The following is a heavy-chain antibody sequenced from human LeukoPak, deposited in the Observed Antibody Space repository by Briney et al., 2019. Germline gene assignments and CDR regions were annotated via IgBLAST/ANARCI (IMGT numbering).Heavy chain of an antibody. D-gene: IGHD2/OR15-2a*01. CDR1: GYSISSGYY. CDR2: IYHSGST. V-gene: IGHV4-38-2*02. Sequence: SETLSLTCTVSGYSISSGYYWGWIRQPPGKGLEWIGSIYHSGSTYYNPSLKSRVTISVDTSKNQFSLKLSSVTAADTAVYYCARGPFLSSNWFDPWGQGTLVTVSS. CDR3: ARGPFLSSNWFDP. J-gene: IGHJ5*02.